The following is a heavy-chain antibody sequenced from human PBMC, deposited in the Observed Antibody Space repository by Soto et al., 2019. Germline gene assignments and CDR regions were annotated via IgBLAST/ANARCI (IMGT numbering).Heavy chain of an antibody. V-gene: IGHV4-39*01. J-gene: IGHJ5*02. CDR3: ARHDYTGSSEGHWFDP. D-gene: IGHD3-16*01. CDR1: GGSISSSSYY. CDR2: IYYSGST. Sequence: QLQLQESGPGLVKPSETLSLTCTVSGGSISSSSYYWGWIRQPPGKGLEWIGSIYYSGSTYYNPSLKSRVTISVDTSKNQFSLKLSSVTAADTAVYYCARHDYTGSSEGHWFDPWGQGTLVTVSS.